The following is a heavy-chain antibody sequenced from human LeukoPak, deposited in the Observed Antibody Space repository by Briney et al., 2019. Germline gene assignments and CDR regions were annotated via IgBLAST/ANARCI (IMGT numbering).Heavy chain of an antibody. CDR1: DYSISSGYY. V-gene: IGHV4-38-2*01. D-gene: IGHD3-16*01. J-gene: IGHJ5*02. CDR3: ARVSYDYVWGSFAS. Sequence: SETLSLTCAVSDYSISSGYYWGWIRQPPGKGLEWIGSIYHSRSTYYNPSLKSRVTISVDTSTNQFSLELSSVTAADTALYYCARVSYDYVWGSFASWGQGTLVTVSS. CDR2: IYHSRST.